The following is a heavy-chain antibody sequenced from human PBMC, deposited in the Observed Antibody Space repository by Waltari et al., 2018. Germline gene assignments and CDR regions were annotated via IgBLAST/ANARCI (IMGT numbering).Heavy chain of an antibody. CDR2: MNPNSGNT. J-gene: IGHJ2*01. D-gene: IGHD6-13*01. Sequence: QVQLVQSGAEVKKPGASVKVSCKASGYTFTSYDINWVRQATGQGLEWMGWMNPNSGNTGYAQKFQGRVTMTRNTSISTGYRELSSLRSEDTAVYYGARATPGYSSIDLWGRGTLVTVSS. CDR1: GYTFTSYD. V-gene: IGHV1-8*01. CDR3: ARATPGYSSIDL.